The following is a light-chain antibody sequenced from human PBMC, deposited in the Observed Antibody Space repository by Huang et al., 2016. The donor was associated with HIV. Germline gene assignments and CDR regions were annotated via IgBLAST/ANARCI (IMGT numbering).Light chain of an antibody. CDR3: QQYHSSWT. CDR2: AAS. V-gene: IGKV1-NL1*01. CDR1: QGIRNS. Sequence: DIQMTQSPLSLSASVGDRVTIPCRASQGIRNSLAWYQQKPGKAPKHLVYAASRLESGVPSWFSGSGSGTNFTLTISSLQPEDFATYYCQQYHSSWTFGQGTKVEIK. J-gene: IGKJ1*01.